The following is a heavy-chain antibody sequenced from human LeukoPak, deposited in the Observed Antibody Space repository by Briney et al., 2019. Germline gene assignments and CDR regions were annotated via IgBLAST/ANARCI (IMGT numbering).Heavy chain of an antibody. D-gene: IGHD5-24*01. J-gene: IGHJ4*02. CDR3: ARGARAGYNLEPFDY. CDR2: IYYSGST. Sequence: SETLSLTCTVSGGSMSSYYWSWIRQPPGKGLEWMGYIYYSGSTKYNPSLKSRVTISVDTSKNQFSLKLSSVTAADTSVYYCARGARAGYNLEPFDYWGQGTLVTVSS. CDR1: GGSMSSYY. V-gene: IGHV4-59*08.